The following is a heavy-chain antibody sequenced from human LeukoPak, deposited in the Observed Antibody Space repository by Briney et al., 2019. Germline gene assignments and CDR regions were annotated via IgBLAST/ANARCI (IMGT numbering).Heavy chain of an antibody. J-gene: IGHJ6*03. CDR3: AKAPLGIFVYYYMDV. CDR2: ISGSGGST. CDR1: GFTFSSYA. Sequence: PGGSLRLSCAASGFTFSSYAMSWVRQAPGKGLEWVSAISGSGGSTYYADSVKGRFTISRDNSKNTLYLQTNSLRAEDTAVYYCAKAPLGIFVYYYMDVWGKGTTVTVSS. V-gene: IGHV3-23*01. D-gene: IGHD7-27*01.